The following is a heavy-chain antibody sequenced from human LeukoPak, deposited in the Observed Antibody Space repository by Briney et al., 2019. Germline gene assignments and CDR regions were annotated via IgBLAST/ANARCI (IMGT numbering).Heavy chain of an antibody. CDR2: IIPIFGTA. CDR1: GGTFSSYA. V-gene: IGHV1-69*13. J-gene: IGHJ4*02. D-gene: IGHD6-19*01. CDR3: ATPIAVAGIFDY. Sequence: ASVKVSCKAPGGTFSSYAISWVRQAPGQGLEWMGGIIPIFGTANYAQKFQGRVTITADESTSTAYMELSSLRSEGTAVYYCATPIAVAGIFDYWGQGTLVTVSS.